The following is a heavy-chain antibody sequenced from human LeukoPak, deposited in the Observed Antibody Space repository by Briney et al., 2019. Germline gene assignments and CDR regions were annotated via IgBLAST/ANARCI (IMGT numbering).Heavy chain of an antibody. V-gene: IGHV3-30*02. Sequence: GGSLRLSCAASGFTFSSYGMHWVRQAPGKGLEWVAFIRYDGSNKYYADSVKGRFTISRDNSRNTVYLQMNSLRGEDSAVYYCAKDSPTSDPFENWGQGTLVTVSS. CDR2: IRYDGSNK. CDR1: GFTFSSYG. J-gene: IGHJ4*02. CDR3: AKDSPTSDPFEN.